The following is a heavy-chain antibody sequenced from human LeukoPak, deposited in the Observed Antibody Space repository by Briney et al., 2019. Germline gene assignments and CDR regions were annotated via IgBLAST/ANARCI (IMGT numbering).Heavy chain of an antibody. V-gene: IGHV4-31*03. Sequence: SETLSLTCTVSGGSISSGGYYWSSIRQHPGKGLEWIGYIYYSGSTYYNPSLKSRVTISVDTSKNQFSLKLSSVTAADTAVYYCARSGGELLSSWFDPWGQGTLVTVSS. CDR3: ARSGGELLSSWFDP. J-gene: IGHJ5*02. CDR1: GGSISSGGYY. D-gene: IGHD1-26*01. CDR2: IYYSGST.